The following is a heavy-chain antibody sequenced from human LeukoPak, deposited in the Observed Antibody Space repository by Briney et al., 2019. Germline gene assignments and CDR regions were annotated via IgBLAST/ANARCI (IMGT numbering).Heavy chain of an antibody. CDR3: AKGMSATSGYLELEY. D-gene: IGHD3-22*01. Sequence: GGSLRLSCAASGFTFSSYAMSWVRQSPGKGLEWVSSISGSGGNTYSADSVKGRCTIPRDNSKKTLYLQMNSLRAEDTAVYYCAKGMSATSGYLELEYWGQGTLVTVSS. CDR2: ISGSGGNT. J-gene: IGHJ4*02. V-gene: IGHV3-23*01. CDR1: GFTFSSYA.